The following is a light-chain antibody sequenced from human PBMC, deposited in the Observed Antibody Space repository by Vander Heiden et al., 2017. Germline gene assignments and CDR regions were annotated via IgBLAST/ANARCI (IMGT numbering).Light chain of an antibody. CDR3: QQAYSTLWT. Sequence: DIQMTPSPSSLSASVGDRVTITCRASQSIGNYLNWYQQKPGEAPKLLIYAASNLQSGVPSRFSGGGSGTDFTLTISSLQPEDFATFYCQQAYSTLWTFGQGTKVEIK. CDR1: QSIGNY. CDR2: AAS. J-gene: IGKJ1*01. V-gene: IGKV1-39*01.